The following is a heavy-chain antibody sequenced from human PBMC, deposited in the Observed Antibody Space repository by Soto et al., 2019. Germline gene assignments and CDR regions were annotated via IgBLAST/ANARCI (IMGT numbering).Heavy chain of an antibody. V-gene: IGHV3-72*01. CDR2: SRKKADSYTT. CDR3: ACADRDY. J-gene: IGHJ4*02. Sequence: EVQVVESGGGLVQPGGSLRLSCAVSGFTFSDHHMDWIRQAPGKGLEWVGRSRKKADSYTTEYAASVKGRFTISRDYSNNSLYLQLNSLKTGDTVVYYWACADRDYWGQGTLVTVSS. CDR1: GFTFSDHH.